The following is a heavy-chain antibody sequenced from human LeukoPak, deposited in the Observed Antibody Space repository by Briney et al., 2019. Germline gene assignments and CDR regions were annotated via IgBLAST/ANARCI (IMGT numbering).Heavy chain of an antibody. CDR1: GFTFSSYG. J-gene: IGHJ4*02. Sequence: PGGSLRLSCAASGFTFSSYGMSWVRQAPGKGLEWVSVISGSDDRTNYADSVKGRFTISRDNSKNTLYLHMNSLRVEDTAVYYCAKAPVTSCRGAYCYPFDSWGQGTLVTVSS. CDR2: ISGSDDRT. V-gene: IGHV3-23*01. D-gene: IGHD2-21*01. CDR3: AKAPVTSCRGAYCYPFDS.